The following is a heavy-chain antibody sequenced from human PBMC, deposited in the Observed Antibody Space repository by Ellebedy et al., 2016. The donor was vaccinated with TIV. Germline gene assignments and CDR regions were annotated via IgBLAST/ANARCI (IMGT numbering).Heavy chain of an antibody. J-gene: IGHJ4*02. V-gene: IGHV3-30*03. CDR2: ISYDGSNK. CDR3: ARGIVGAKSDLFDY. Sequence: PGGSLRLSCAASGFTFSSYGMHWVRQAPGKGLEWVAVISYDGSNKYYADSVKGRFTISRDNYKNTLYLQMNSLRAEDTAVYYCARGIVGAKSDLFDYWGQGTLVTVSS. D-gene: IGHD1-26*01. CDR1: GFTFSSYG.